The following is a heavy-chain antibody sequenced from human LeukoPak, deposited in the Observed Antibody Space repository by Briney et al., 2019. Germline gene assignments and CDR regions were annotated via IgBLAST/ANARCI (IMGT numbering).Heavy chain of an antibody. CDR2: ISSSSSYI. D-gene: IGHD3-10*01. J-gene: IGHJ4*02. Sequence: GGSLRLSCAASGFTFSSYSMNWVRQAPGKGLEWVSSISSSSSYIYYADSVKGRFTISRDNAKNSLYLQMNSLRAEDTAVYYCAREWGGRILLWFGDMDYWGQGTLVTVSS. CDR1: GFTFSSYS. CDR3: AREWGGRILLWFGDMDY. V-gene: IGHV3-21*01.